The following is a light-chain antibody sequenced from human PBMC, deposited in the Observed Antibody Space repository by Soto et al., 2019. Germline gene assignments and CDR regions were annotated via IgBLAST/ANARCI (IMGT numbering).Light chain of an antibody. V-gene: IGLV1-40*01. CDR3: QSYDSSLSGSEV. CDR1: SSNIGAGHD. J-gene: IGLJ1*01. Sequence: QSVLARPPSVSGAPGQRVTISCTGSSSNIGAGHDVHWYQQLPGTAPKLLIYGNGNRPSGVPDRFSGSKSGTSASLAITGLQADDEADYYCQSYDSSLSGSEVFGTGTKVTVL. CDR2: GNG.